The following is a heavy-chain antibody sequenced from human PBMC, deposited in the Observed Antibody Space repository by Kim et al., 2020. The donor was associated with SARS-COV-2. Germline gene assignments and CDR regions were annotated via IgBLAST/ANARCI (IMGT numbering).Heavy chain of an antibody. CDR2: ISYDGSNK. Sequence: GGSLRLSCAASGFTFSSYGMHWVRQAPGKGLEWVAVISYDGSNKYYADSVKGRFTISRDNSKNTLYLQMNSLSAEDTAVYYCAKYSSSHGFDYWGQGTL. V-gene: IGHV3-30*18. CDR3: AKYSSSHGFDY. J-gene: IGHJ4*02. CDR1: GFTFSSYG. D-gene: IGHD6-6*01.